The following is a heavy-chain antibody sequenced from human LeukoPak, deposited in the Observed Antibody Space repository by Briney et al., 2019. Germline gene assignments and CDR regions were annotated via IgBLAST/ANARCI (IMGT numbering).Heavy chain of an antibody. J-gene: IGHJ4*02. Sequence: GGSLRLSCSASGFTFTTYGMNWVRQAPGKGLEWVANIKQDGTEKYYVDSVKGRFTISRDNAKNSLYLQVSSLRVEDTAVYYCARLAKYFYGSETYYFFEHWGQGTPVTASS. CDR1: GFTFTTYG. CDR3: ARLAKYFYGSETYYFFEH. CDR2: IKQDGTEK. V-gene: IGHV3-7*01. D-gene: IGHD3-10*01.